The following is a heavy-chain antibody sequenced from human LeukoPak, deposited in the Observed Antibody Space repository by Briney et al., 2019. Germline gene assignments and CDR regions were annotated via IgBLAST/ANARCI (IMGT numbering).Heavy chain of an antibody. CDR3: ARDLKGDFWSGYPYYYYYYGMDV. CDR2: ISYDGSNK. CDR1: GVTFSSYA. J-gene: IGHJ6*02. Sequence: GGSLRLSCAAAGVTFSSYAMHWVRQAPGKGLEWVAVISYDGSNKYYADSVKGRFTISRDHSKNTLYLQMNSLRAEDTAVYYCARDLKGDFWSGYPYYYYYYGMDVWGQGTTVTVSS. V-gene: IGHV3-30-3*01. D-gene: IGHD3-3*01.